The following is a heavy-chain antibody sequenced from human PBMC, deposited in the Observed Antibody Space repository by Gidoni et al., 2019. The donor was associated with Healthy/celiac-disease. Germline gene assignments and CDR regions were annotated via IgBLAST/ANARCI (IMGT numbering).Heavy chain of an antibody. J-gene: IGHJ6*02. Sequence: QVQLVESGGGVVQPGRSLRLSCAASGFTFSSSGMHWVRQAPGKGLEWVAVIWYDGSNKYYADSVKGRFTISRDNSKNTLYLQMNSLRAEDTAVYYCARDNPRDTGYYYYGMDVWGQGTTVTVSS. CDR2: IWYDGSNK. CDR3: ARDNPRDTGYYYYGMDV. CDR1: GFTFSSSG. V-gene: IGHV3-33*01.